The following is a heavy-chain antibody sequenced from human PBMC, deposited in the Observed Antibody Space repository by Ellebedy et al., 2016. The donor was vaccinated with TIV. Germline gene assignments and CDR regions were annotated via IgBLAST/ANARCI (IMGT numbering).Heavy chain of an antibody. Sequence: PGGSLRLSCAASEFAFETDWMTWVRQAPGKGLEWVANINQEGSDKSYVDSVKGRFTISRDNSKNTLYLQMNSLRVEDTAVYYCARGGGERLRYAFDIWGRGTLVTVSS. CDR3: ARGGGERLRYAFDI. CDR1: EFAFETDW. V-gene: IGHV3-7*01. CDR2: INQEGSDK. J-gene: IGHJ2*01. D-gene: IGHD3-9*01.